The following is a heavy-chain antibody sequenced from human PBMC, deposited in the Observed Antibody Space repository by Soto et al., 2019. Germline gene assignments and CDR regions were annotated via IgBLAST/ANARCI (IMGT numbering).Heavy chain of an antibody. V-gene: IGHV1-18*01. CDR3: AREGRHIVVVVAATPFYYYYMDV. CDR1: GHTFTSYG. D-gene: IGHD2-15*01. J-gene: IGHJ6*03. Sequence: QVQLVQSGAEVKKPGASVKVSCKASGHTFTSYGISWVRQAPGQGLEWMGWIIAYNGNTNYAQKLQGRVTMTTDTSTSTAYMELRSLRSDDTAVYYCAREGRHIVVVVAATPFYYYYMDVWGKGTTVTVSS. CDR2: IIAYNGNT.